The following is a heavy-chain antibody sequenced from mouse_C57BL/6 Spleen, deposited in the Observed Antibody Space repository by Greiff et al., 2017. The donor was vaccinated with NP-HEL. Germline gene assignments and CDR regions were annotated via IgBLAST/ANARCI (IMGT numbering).Heavy chain of an antibody. CDR1: GFTFSSYA. J-gene: IGHJ2*01. Sequence: EVKVEESGGGLVKPGGSLKLSCAASGFTFSSYAMSWVRQTPEKRLEWVATISDGGSYTYYPDNVKGRFTISRDNAKNNLYLQMSHLKSEDTAMYYCARDTVVATRYFDYWGQGTTLTVSS. V-gene: IGHV5-4*01. CDR3: ARDTVVATRYFDY. D-gene: IGHD1-1*01. CDR2: ISDGGSYT.